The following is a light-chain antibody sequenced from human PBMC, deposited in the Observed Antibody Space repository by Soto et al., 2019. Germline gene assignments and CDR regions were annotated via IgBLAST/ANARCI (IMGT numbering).Light chain of an antibody. CDR2: EVT. CDR3: SSYVRGNVLI. Sequence: QSVLTQPPSASGSPGQSVTISCTGTSNEIGAYDYVSWYQQHPGKVPKVIIYEVTHRPPGVPDRFSGSKSGNTASLTVSGLQAEDEAEYYCSSYVRGNVLIFGGGTQLTVL. CDR1: SNEIGAYDY. V-gene: IGLV2-8*01. J-gene: IGLJ2*01.